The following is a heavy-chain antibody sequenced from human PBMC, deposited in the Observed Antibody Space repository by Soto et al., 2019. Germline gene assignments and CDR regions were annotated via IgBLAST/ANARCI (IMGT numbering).Heavy chain of an antibody. CDR3: AKRSSSSTFDS. J-gene: IGHJ4*02. Sequence: EVQLLESGGGLVQPGESLRLSCAASGFTFSSYAMSWVRKAPGKGLEWVSVISGSDDSTYYADSVKGRFTISRDNSKNTLYLQMNSLRAEDTAVYYCAKRSSSSTFDSWGQGTLVTVSS. CDR1: GFTFSSYA. D-gene: IGHD6-6*01. CDR2: ISGSDDST. V-gene: IGHV3-23*01.